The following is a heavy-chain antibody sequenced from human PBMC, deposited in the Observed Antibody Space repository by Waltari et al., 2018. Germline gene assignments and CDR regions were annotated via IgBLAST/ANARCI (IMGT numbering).Heavy chain of an antibody. CDR3: AAVADYFDY. CDR2: ISWNSGSI. CDR1: GFTFDDYA. Sequence: EVQLVESGGGLVQPGRSLRLSCAASGFTFDDYAMHWVRQAPGKGLEWVSGISWNSGSIGYADSVKGRFTISRDNAKNSLYLQMNSLRAEDTALYYCAAVADYFDYWGQGTLVTVSS. V-gene: IGHV3-9*01. D-gene: IGHD6-19*01. J-gene: IGHJ4*02.